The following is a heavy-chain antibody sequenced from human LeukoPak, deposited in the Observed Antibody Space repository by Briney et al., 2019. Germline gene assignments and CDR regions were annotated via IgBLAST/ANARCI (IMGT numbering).Heavy chain of an antibody. CDR3: ARWTGVIDQ. D-gene: IGHD3-10*01. CDR1: GSTFENYW. J-gene: IGHJ4*02. CDR2: IKQDGSLA. V-gene: IGHV3-7*01. Sequence: GGSLRLSCAASGSTFENYWMHWVRQAPGKGPEWVANIKQDGSLAHYLDSVKGRFTISRDNTNNSLILQMNSLVAEDTAVYYCARWTGVIDQWGQGTLVTVSS.